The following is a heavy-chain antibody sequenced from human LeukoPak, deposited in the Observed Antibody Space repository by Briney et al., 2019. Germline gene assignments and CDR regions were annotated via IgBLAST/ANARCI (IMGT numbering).Heavy chain of an antibody. J-gene: IGHJ4*02. CDR1: GFAFSSYA. D-gene: IGHD6-19*01. V-gene: IGHV3-23*01. Sequence: PGGSLRLSCAASGFAFSSYAMSWVRQAPGKGLEWVSAISGSAGSTYYAGSVKGRFTISRDNSKNTLYVQMNSLRAEDMAVYYCAKETRESSGWAFDDWGQGTLVTVSS. CDR3: AKETRESSGWAFDD. CDR2: ISGSAGST.